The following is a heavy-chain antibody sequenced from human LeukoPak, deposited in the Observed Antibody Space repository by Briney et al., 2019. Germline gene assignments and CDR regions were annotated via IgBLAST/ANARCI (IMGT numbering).Heavy chain of an antibody. D-gene: IGHD5-12*01. CDR2: INPSSGDT. J-gene: IGHJ4*02. Sequence: ASVKVSFKASGYSFTRYYMHWVRQAPGQGLEWMGWINPSSGDTNYALKFQGRVTMTRDTSISTAYMELSSLRSDDTAVYYCAKNPYEYYFDYWGQGTPVTVSS. CDR3: AKNPYEYYFDY. CDR1: GYSFTRYY. V-gene: IGHV1-2*02.